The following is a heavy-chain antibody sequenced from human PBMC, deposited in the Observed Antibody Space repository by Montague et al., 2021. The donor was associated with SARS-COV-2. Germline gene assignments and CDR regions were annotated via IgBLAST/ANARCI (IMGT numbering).Heavy chain of an antibody. Sequence: SLRLPCAASGFTFSSYAMSWVRQAPGKGLEWVSAISGSGGSTYYADSVKGRFTISRDNSKNTLYLQMNSLRAKDTAVYYCAKVIRLGWLRSDAFDIWGQGTMVTVSS. D-gene: IGHD5-12*01. V-gene: IGHV3-23*01. CDR1: GFTFSSYA. J-gene: IGHJ3*02. CDR3: AKVIRLGWLRSDAFDI. CDR2: ISGSGGST.